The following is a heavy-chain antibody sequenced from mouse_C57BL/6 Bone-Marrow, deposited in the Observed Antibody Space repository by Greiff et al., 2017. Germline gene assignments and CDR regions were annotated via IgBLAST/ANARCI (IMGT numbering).Heavy chain of an antibody. Sequence: DVKLVESGGGLVKPGGSLKLSCAASGFTFSSYTMSWVRQTPEKRLEWVATISGGGGNTYYPDSVKGRFTISRDNAKNTRYLQMSSLRSEDTALYYWAGEVLIYYGSSPFAYWGQGTLVTVSA. CDR1: GFTFSSYT. V-gene: IGHV5-9*01. CDR2: ISGGGGNT. CDR3: AGEVLIYYGSSPFAY. J-gene: IGHJ3*01. D-gene: IGHD1-1*01.